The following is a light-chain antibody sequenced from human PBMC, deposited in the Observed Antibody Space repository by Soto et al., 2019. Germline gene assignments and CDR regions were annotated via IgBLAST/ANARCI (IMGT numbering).Light chain of an antibody. Sequence: QSALTQPRSVSGSPGQSVTISCTGTSSDVGGYNYVSWYQQHPGKAPKLMIYDVSKRPSGVPDRFSGSKSGNTASLTISGLQAEDEADYYCCSYAGSYTSYVFGTGTKVTFL. J-gene: IGLJ1*01. V-gene: IGLV2-11*01. CDR1: SSDVGGYNY. CDR3: CSYAGSYTSYV. CDR2: DVS.